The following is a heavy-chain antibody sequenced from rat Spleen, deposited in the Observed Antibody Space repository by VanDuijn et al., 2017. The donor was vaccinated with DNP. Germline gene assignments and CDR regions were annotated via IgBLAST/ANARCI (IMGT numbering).Heavy chain of an antibody. J-gene: IGHJ2*01. V-gene: IGHV5-17*01. D-gene: IGHD1-11*01. CDR2: IIYDGSRT. Sequence: EVQLVESGGDLVQPGRSLKLSCVASGFIFNDYALAWVRQAPKKGLEWVATIIYDGSRTYYRDSVKGRFTISRDNAENTVYLQMNSLRSEDSATYYCARHDYGGDCWGQGVMVTVSS. CDR3: ARHDYGGDC. CDR1: GFIFNDYA.